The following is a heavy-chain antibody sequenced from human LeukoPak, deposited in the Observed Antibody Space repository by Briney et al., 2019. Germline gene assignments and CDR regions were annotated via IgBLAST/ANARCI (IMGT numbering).Heavy chain of an antibody. J-gene: IGHJ4*02. V-gene: IGHV3-21*01. CDR2: ISSSSSYI. D-gene: IGHD5-24*01. CDR3: ARLQLGGHDY. Sequence: GGSLRLSCAASGFSFSSYSMNWVRQAPGKGLEWVSSISSSSSYIYYADSVKGRFTISRDNAKNSLYLQMNSLRAEDTAVYYCARLQLGGHDYWGQGTLVTVSS. CDR1: GFSFSSYS.